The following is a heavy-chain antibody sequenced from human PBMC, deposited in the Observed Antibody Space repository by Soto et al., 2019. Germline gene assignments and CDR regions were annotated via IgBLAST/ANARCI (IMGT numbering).Heavy chain of an antibody. CDR3: AKGLNNGRWYAAD. J-gene: IGHJ4*02. CDR2: ITNNGAGT. Sequence: EVHLLESGGGLVQPGESLRLSCGASGFTFSSCVMTWVRQAPGKELEWVSSITNNGAGTHYADSVKGRFTIFRDNSKNTVFLQMNNLRAEDTAVYYCAKGLNNGRWYAADWGQGTLVTVSS. D-gene: IGHD6-13*01. CDR1: GFTFSSCV. V-gene: IGHV3-23*01.